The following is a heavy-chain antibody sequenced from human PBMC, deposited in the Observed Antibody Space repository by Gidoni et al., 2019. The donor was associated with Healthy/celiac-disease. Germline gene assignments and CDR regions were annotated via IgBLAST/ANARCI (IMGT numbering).Heavy chain of an antibody. V-gene: IGHV1-58*02. Sequence: QMQLVQSGPEVKKPGTSVKVSCKASGFPFTSSAMQWVRQARGQRLEWIGGIVVGSGNTNYAQKFQERVTITRDMSTSTAYMELSSLRSEDTAVYYCAAPRRGSSFYYYYGMDVWGQGTTVTVSS. D-gene: IGHD6-6*01. CDR3: AAPRRGSSFYYYYGMDV. CDR1: GFPFTSSA. J-gene: IGHJ6*02. CDR2: IVVGSGNT.